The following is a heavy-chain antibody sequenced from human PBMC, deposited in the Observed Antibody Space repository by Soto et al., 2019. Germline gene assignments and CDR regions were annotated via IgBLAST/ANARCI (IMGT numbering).Heavy chain of an antibody. CDR1: GFTFSSYG. CDR2: IWYDGSNK. D-gene: IGHD2-15*01. J-gene: IGHJ4*02. V-gene: IGHV3-33*01. CDR3: ARFVVVAAHFDY. Sequence: GGSLRLSCAASGFTFSSYGMHWVRQAPGKGLEWVAVIWYDGSNKYYADSVKGRFTISRDNSKNTLYLQMNSLRAEDTAVYYCARFVVVAAHFDYWGQGTLVTVSS.